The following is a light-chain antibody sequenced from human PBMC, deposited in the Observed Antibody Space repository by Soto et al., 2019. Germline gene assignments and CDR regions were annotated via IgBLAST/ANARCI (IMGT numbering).Light chain of an antibody. Sequence: EIVVTQSPATLSVSPGERDNLSCRASQSVSSNLAWYQQKPGQAPRLLIYGASTRATGIPARFSGSGSGTEFTLTISSLQSEDFAVYYCQQYNNWPRTFGQGTKVDI. CDR3: QQYNNWPRT. V-gene: IGKV3-15*01. CDR1: QSVSSN. J-gene: IGKJ1*01. CDR2: GAS.